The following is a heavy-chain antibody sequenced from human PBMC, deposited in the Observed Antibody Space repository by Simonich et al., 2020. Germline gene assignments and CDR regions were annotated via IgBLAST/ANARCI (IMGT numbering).Heavy chain of an antibody. J-gene: IGHJ6*02. CDR1: GDTVTGYY. D-gene: IGHD6-6*01. CDR2: TNPNSGGT. Sequence: QVQLVQSGAEVKKPGASVKVSCKASGDTVTGYYMHWVRQAPRQGLEWMGRTNPNSGGTNYAHNLQGRVTMTRDTSISTAYMGLSRLGSDDTAVYYCATGIAARYYYYGMDVWGQGTTVTVSS. V-gene: IGHV1-2*06. CDR3: ATGIAARYYYYGMDV.